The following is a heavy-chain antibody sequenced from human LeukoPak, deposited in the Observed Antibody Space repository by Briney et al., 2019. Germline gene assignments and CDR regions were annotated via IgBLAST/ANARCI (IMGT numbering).Heavy chain of an antibody. J-gene: IGHJ4*02. D-gene: IGHD5-12*01. Sequence: SQTLSLTCAISGDSVSSNSAAWNWIRQSPSRGLEWLGRTYYRSKWYNDYAVSVKSRITINPDTSKNQFSLQLNSVTPEDTAVYYCAGETIQRGYSGYEPFDYWGQGTLVTVSS. CDR3: AGETIQRGYSGYEPFDY. CDR1: GDSVSSNSAA. V-gene: IGHV6-1*01. CDR2: TYYRSKWYN.